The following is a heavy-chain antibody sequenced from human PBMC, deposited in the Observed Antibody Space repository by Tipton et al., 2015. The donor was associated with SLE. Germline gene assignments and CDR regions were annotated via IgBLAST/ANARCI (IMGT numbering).Heavy chain of an antibody. Sequence: GSLRLSCAASGFTFSAYWMDWVRQAPGKGLVWVSRIKGDGITTTYADSVKGRFTISTDNARSTLYLQMNSLRAEDTALYYCARDRNGAFDIWGQGTMVTVFS. CDR2: IKGDGITT. CDR1: GFTFSAYW. CDR3: ARDRNGAFDI. V-gene: IGHV3-74*01. D-gene: IGHD2-8*01. J-gene: IGHJ3*02.